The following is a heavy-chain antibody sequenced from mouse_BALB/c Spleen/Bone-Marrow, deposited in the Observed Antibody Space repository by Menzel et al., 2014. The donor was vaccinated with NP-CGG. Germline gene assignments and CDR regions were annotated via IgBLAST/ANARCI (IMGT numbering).Heavy chain of an antibody. V-gene: IGHV7-3*02. CDR1: GFTFTDYY. CDR3: ARGGYDLDY. CDR2: IRNKANGYTT. J-gene: IGHJ2*01. D-gene: IGHD2-3*01. Sequence: EVMLVESGGGLVQPGGSLRLSCATSGFTFTDYYMSWVRQPPGKALEWLGFIRNKANGYTTEYSASVKGRFTISRDNSQSILYLQMNTLRAEDSATYYCARGGYDLDYWGQGTTLTVSS.